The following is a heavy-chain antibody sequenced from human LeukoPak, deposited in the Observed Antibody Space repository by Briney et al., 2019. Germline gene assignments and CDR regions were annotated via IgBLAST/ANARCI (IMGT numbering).Heavy chain of an antibody. CDR1: GYTFTSYD. V-gene: IGHV1-8*01. J-gene: IGHJ6*02. CDR2: MNPNSGNT. D-gene: IGHD1-1*01. Sequence: AAVTVSCKASGYTFTSYDINWVRPATGQGLERMGWMNPNSGNTGYAQKFQGRVTLTRHTSISTAYMELSSLRSEDTAVYYGARGRRTYNWNDGVWYYYGMDVWGQGTTVTVSS. CDR3: ARGRRTYNWNDGVWYYYGMDV.